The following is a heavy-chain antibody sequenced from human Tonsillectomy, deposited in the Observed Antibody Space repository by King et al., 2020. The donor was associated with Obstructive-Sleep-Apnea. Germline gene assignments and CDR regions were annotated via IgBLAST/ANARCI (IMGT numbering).Heavy chain of an antibody. CDR3: AKVETPYDYVWGSYRYTGGGGGDY. D-gene: IGHD3-16*02. CDR1: GFTFSSYA. Sequence: VQLVESGGGLVQPGGSLRLSCAASGFTFSSYAMSWVRQAPGKGLEWVSAISGSGGSTYYADSVKGRFTISRDNSKNTLYLQMNSLRAEDTAVYYCAKVETPYDYVWGSYRYTGGGGGDYWGQGTLVTVSS. V-gene: IGHV3-23*04. CDR2: ISGSGGST. J-gene: IGHJ4*02.